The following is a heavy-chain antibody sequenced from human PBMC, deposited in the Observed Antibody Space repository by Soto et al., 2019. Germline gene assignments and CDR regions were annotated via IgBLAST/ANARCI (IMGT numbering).Heavy chain of an antibody. V-gene: IGHV3-9*01. CDR3: TKVRVFFIADLFDI. CDR1: GFTFDDYA. J-gene: IGHJ3*02. CDR2: ISWNSGSI. D-gene: IGHD3-3*01. Sequence: EVQLVESGGGLVQPGRSLRLSCAASGFTFDDYAMHWVRQAPGKGLEWVSGISWNSGSIGYADSVKGRFTISRDNAKNPLSLQMNSLRAGNPALYYCTKVRVFFIADLFDIGAKGKMFPFSS.